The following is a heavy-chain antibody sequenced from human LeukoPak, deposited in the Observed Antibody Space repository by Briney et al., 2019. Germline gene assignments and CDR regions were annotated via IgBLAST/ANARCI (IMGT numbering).Heavy chain of an antibody. Sequence: PSETLSLTCTVSGGSISSSSYYWGWIRQLPGKGLEWIGSIYYSGSTYYNPSLKSRVTISVDTSKNQFSLKLSSVTAADTAVYYCARDQSGWRIYYYYMDVWGKGTTVTVSS. CDR3: ARDQSGWRIYYYYMDV. CDR1: GGSISSSSYY. V-gene: IGHV4-39*07. CDR2: IYYSGST. D-gene: IGHD3-3*01. J-gene: IGHJ6*03.